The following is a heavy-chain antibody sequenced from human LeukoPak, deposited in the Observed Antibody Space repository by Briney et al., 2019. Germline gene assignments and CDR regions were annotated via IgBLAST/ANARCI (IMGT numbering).Heavy chain of an antibody. J-gene: IGHJ4*02. CDR1: GGSISSYY. CDR3: ARDSSTVTTRHFDY. CDR2: VYYTGST. D-gene: IGHD4-17*01. Sequence: SETLSLTCTVSGGSISSYYWTWIRQPPGKGLECIGYVYYTGSTYYNPSLKSRVTISVDTSRNQFSLKLNSVTAADTAVYYCARDSSTVTTRHFDYWGQGTLVTVSS. V-gene: IGHV4-59*01.